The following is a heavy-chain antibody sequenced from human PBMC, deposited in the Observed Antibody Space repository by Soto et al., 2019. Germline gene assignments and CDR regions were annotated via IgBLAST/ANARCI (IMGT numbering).Heavy chain of an antibody. CDR2: IRSKAYGGTT. CDR1: GFTFGDYA. V-gene: IGHV3-49*05. Sequence: NPGGSLRLSCTASGFTFGDYAMSWFRQAPGKGLEWVGFIRSKAYGGTTEYAASVKGRFTISRDDSESIAYLQMNSLKTEDTAVYYCTSSFGVVIIPDYWGQGTLVTVSS. J-gene: IGHJ4*02. D-gene: IGHD3-3*01. CDR3: TSSFGVVIIPDY.